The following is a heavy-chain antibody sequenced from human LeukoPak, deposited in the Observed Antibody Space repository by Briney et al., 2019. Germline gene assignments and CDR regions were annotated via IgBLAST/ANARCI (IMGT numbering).Heavy chain of an antibody. J-gene: IGHJ4*02. D-gene: IGHD3-3*01. V-gene: IGHV4-38-2*01. CDR3: ARRGDDFWSGYHIDY. CDR2: THHRGTT. CDR1: GYSISSGYY. Sequence: SETLSLTCGVSGYSISSGYYWGWIRQPPGKGLEWIGSTHHRGTTYYNPSLKSRVTISVDTSKNQFSLKLSSVTAADTAVYYCARRGDDFWSGYHIDYWGQGTLVTVSS.